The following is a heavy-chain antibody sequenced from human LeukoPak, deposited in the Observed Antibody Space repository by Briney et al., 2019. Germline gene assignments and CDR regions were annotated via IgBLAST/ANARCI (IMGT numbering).Heavy chain of an antibody. Sequence: NSGGTNYAQKFQGWVTMTRDTSISTAYMELSRLRSDDTAVYYCARSRIAAAGYYYYGMDVWGKGTTVTVSS. D-gene: IGHD6-13*01. CDR3: ARSRIAAAGYYYYGMDV. J-gene: IGHJ6*04. V-gene: IGHV1-2*04. CDR2: NSGGT.